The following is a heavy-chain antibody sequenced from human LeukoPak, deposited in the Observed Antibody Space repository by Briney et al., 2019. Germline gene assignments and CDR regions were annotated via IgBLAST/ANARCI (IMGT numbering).Heavy chain of an antibody. V-gene: IGHV1-18*01. J-gene: IGHJ4*02. CDR1: GYTFTSYG. Sequence: ASVKVSCKASGYTFTSYGISWVRQAPGQGLEWMGWISAYNGNTNYAQKLQGRVTMTTDTSTSTAYMELRSLRSDDTAVYYCARGGPYYGDYGGGLFDYWGQGTLVTVSS. CDR3: ARGGPYYGDYGGGLFDY. CDR2: ISAYNGNT. D-gene: IGHD4-17*01.